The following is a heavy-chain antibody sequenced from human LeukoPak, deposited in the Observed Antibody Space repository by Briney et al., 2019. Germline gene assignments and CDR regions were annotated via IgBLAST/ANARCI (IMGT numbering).Heavy chain of an antibody. CDR3: ARLTVPLRFDP. CDR1: RGSISSYS. Sequence: SETLSLTCTVSRGSISSYSWSWIREPHGKGLEWIGYIYYSGSTKYNPSPKSRVTISVGTSKNQFSLKLSSVSAADTAVYYCARLTVPLRFDPWGQGTLVTVSS. J-gene: IGHJ5*02. D-gene: IGHD2-2*01. V-gene: IGHV4-59*01. CDR2: IYYSGST.